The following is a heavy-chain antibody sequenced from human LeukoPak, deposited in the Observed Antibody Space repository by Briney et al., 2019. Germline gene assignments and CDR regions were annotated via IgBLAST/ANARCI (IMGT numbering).Heavy chain of an antibody. CDR3: ARDQAGSGHYADY. J-gene: IGHJ4*02. V-gene: IGHV3-30*02. CDR1: GFTFSSYG. D-gene: IGHD3-10*01. Sequence: QAGGSLRLSCAASGFTFSSYGMHWVRQAPGKGLEWVAFIRYDGSNKYYADSVKGRFTISRDNSKNTLYLQMNSLRAEDTAVYYCARDQAGSGHYADYWGQGTLVTVSS. CDR2: IRYDGSNK.